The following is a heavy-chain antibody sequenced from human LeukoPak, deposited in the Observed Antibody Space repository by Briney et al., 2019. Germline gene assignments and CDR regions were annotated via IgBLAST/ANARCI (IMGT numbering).Heavy chain of an antibody. CDR3: ARDEARTAIPMEGY. Sequence: GGSLRLSCAASGFNFNEYYMTWVRQAPGKGLEWVANIKEDGSEKYYVDSVKGRFTISRDNAQNSLYLQMNSLRAEDTAVYYCARDEARTAIPMEGYWGQGTLVTVSS. V-gene: IGHV3-7*01. D-gene: IGHD2-2*02. J-gene: IGHJ4*02. CDR2: IKEDGSEK. CDR1: GFNFNEYY.